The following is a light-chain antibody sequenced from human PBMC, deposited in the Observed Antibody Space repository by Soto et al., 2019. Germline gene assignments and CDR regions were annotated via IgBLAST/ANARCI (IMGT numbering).Light chain of an antibody. CDR2: DVS. CDR3: SSYTSSSTPALYV. CDR1: SSDVGGYNY. V-gene: IGLV2-14*01. J-gene: IGLJ1*01. Sequence: QSALTQPASVSGSPGQSITTSCTGTSSDVGGYNYVSWYQQHPGKAPKLMIYDVSNRPSGVSNRFSGSKSGNTASLTISGLQAEDEADYYCSSYTSSSTPALYVFGTGTKVTVL.